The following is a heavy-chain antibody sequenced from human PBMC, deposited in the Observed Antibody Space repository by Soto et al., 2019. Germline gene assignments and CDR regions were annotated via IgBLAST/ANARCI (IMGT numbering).Heavy chain of an antibody. CDR1: GGSISSYY. V-gene: IGHV4-59*08. Sequence: SETLSLTCTVSGGSISSYYWSWIRQPPGKGLEWIGYIYYSGSTNYNPSLKSRVTISVDTSKNQFSLKLSSVTAADTAVYYCARHYGPGFDYWGQGTLVTVSS. D-gene: IGHD4-17*01. CDR3: ARHYGPGFDY. CDR2: IYYSGST. J-gene: IGHJ4*02.